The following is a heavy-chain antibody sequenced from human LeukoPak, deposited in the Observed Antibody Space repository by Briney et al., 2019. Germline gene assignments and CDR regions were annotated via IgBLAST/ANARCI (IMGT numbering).Heavy chain of an antibody. CDR1: GFTFSSYT. Sequence: GGSLRLSCAASGFTFSSYTMYWVRQAPGKGLEWVSYISSSGSSIYYADSVKGRFTISRDNAKNTLYLQMNSLRAEDTAVYYCAKAVMAVADYYFDYWGQGTLVTVSS. V-gene: IGHV3-48*04. CDR2: ISSSGSSI. D-gene: IGHD6-19*01. J-gene: IGHJ4*02. CDR3: AKAVMAVADYYFDY.